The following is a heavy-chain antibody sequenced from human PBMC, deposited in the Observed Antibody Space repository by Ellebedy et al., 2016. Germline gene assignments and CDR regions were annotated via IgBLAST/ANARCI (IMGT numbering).Heavy chain of an antibody. Sequence: GESLKISXAASGFTFSSYWMHWVRQAPGKGLVWVSRINSDGSSTSYADSVKGRFTISRDNAKNSLYLQMNSLRAEDTAVYYCARGADYYESSGYAKNAFDIWGQGTMVTVSS. J-gene: IGHJ3*02. CDR1: GFTFSSYW. D-gene: IGHD3-22*01. CDR3: ARGADYYESSGYAKNAFDI. CDR2: INSDGSST. V-gene: IGHV3-74*01.